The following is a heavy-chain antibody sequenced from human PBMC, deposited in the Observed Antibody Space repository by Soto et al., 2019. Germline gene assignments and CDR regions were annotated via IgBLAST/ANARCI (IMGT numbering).Heavy chain of an antibody. V-gene: IGHV1-8*01. CDR3: ARTGYRALDI. J-gene: IGHJ3*02. D-gene: IGHD5-18*01. CDR2: MNPNSGNT. Sequence: QVQLVQSGAEVKKPGASVKVSCEASGYTFSSHDINWVRQATGQWLEWMGWMNPNSGNTGYAQKLQGRITLTRNIFTNTAYMELTSLRSEDTAVYYCARTGYRALDIWGQGTMVTVSP. CDR1: GYTFSSHD.